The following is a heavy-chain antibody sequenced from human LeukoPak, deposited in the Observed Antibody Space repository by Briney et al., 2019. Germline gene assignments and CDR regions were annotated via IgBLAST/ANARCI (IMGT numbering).Heavy chain of an antibody. CDR1: GFTFGDYA. CDR2: IRTKAYGGTT. V-gene: IGHV3-49*04. D-gene: IGHD2-2*01. Sequence: PGGSLRLSCTASGFTFGDYAMSWVRQAPGRGLEWVGFIRTKAYGGTTEYAASVKGRFTISRDGSTSIAYLQMNSLKTEDTAVYYCTRGDCSSTTCYACYWGQGTLVTVSS. CDR3: TRGDCSSTTCYACY. J-gene: IGHJ4*02.